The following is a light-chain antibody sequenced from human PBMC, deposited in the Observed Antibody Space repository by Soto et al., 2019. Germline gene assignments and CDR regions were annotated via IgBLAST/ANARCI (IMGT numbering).Light chain of an antibody. CDR2: DGS. Sequence: SSELTQPPSVSVAPGQTARIPCGGNNIGSKSVYWYQQKPGQAPVVVVYDGSDRPSGIPERFSGSNSGTTATLTISRVEAGDEADYFCQVWDSTSDHYVFGAGTKLTVL. V-gene: IGLV3-21*02. J-gene: IGLJ1*01. CDR3: QVWDSTSDHYV. CDR1: NIGSKS.